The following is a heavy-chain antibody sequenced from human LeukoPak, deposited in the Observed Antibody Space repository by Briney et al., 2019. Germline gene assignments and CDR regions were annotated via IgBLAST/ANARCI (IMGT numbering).Heavy chain of an antibody. D-gene: IGHD3-22*01. Sequence: HAGGSLRLSCAASGFTFSSYAMNWVRQAPGKGLEWVSSISGSGGRTYYADSVKGRFTISRDNSKNTLYLQMNSLRAEDTAIYYCARCTTASSGWCNWLDPWGQGTLVTVSS. CDR2: ISGSGGRT. CDR1: GFTFSSYA. V-gene: IGHV3-23*01. J-gene: IGHJ5*02. CDR3: ARCTTASSGWCNWLDP.